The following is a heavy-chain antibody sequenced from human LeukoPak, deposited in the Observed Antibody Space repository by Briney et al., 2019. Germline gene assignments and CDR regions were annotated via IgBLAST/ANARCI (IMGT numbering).Heavy chain of an antibody. V-gene: IGHV3-48*03. J-gene: IGHJ4*02. CDR1: GFTFSSFE. CDR2: ISKSGNSK. CDR3: ARREWFGDLWPNFDH. Sequence: GGSLRLSCAASGFTFSSFEMNWVRQAPGKGLEWVSYISKSGNSKFYADCVRGRFTISRDNAKNSLSLQMNSLRPEDTAVYFCARREWFGDLWPNFDHWGQGTLVSVSS. D-gene: IGHD3-10*01.